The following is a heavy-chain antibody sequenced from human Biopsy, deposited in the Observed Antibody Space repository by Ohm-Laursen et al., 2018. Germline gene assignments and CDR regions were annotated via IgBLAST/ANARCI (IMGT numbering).Heavy chain of an antibody. J-gene: IGHJ6*02. Sequence: ASVKVSCKASGYNFGNYYINWVRKVPGQGLEWLGVINPVAEATMYAQKFQDRITMTRDTSTNTVYMDLTSLTSEDTAVYYCTRESPLRLGVCGAIRCFKEVFGMDVWGQGTTVIVSS. CDR3: TRESPLRLGVCGAIRCFKEVFGMDV. CDR1: GYNFGNYY. V-gene: IGHV1-46*01. D-gene: IGHD2-21*01. CDR2: INPVAEAT.